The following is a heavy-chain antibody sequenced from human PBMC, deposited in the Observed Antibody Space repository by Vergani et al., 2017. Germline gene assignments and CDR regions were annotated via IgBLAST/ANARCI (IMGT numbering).Heavy chain of an antibody. CDR3: ARGSRAEGGSGPDK. D-gene: IGHD6-13*01. J-gene: IGHJ4*02. CDR1: GGSVRTSIGYY. V-gene: IGHV4-61*10. Sequence: QVQLQESGPGLVKPPGTLSLSCTVSGGSVRTSIGYYLTWIRQPAGKTLEWIGEIFSSGTTNYNPSFKNRVTMSVDTSKNQFSLKLNSVTAADTAVYYCARGSRAEGGSGPDKWGQGTLVTVSS. CDR2: IFSSGTT.